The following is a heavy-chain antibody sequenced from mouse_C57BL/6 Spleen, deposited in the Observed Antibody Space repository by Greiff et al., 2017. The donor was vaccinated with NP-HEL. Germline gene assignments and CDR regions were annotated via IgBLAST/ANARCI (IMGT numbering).Heavy chain of an antibody. Sequence: VQLQQSGPELVKPGASVKLSCKASGYTFTSYDINWVKQRPGQGLEWIGWIYPRDGSTKYNEKFQGKATLTVDTSSSTAYMELHSLPSEDSAVYVCARWCSYYFDYWGQGTTLTVSS. V-gene: IGHV1-85*01. CDR3: ARWCSYYFDY. CDR1: GYTFTSYD. J-gene: IGHJ2*01. D-gene: IGHD1-1*02. CDR2: IYPRDGST.